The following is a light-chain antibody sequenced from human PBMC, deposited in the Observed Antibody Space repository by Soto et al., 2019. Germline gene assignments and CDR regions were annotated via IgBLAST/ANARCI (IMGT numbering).Light chain of an antibody. CDR1: QSVSSGY. J-gene: IGKJ2*01. CDR2: GAS. CDR3: QQYGISQNT. Sequence: ETVMTQSPGTLSLSPGERATLSCRASQSVSSGYLAWYQQKPGQAPRLLIFGASNRATGIPDRFTGSGSGTDFTLTIGRLEPADFAVYYCQQYGISQNTFGQGTKLEIK. V-gene: IGKV3-20*01.